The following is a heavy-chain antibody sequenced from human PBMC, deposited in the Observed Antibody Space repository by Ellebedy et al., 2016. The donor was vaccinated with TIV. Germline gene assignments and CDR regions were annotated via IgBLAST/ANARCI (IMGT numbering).Heavy chain of an antibody. J-gene: IGHJ4*02. Sequence: SGPTLVKPTQTLTLTCTFSGFSLSTSGVAVGWVRQPPREALEWLAHIYGHDHKYYSTSLKSRLTIPKATSKNQVVLTMTNMDPVDTATYYCAREYYDFWSGSYTFDYWGQGTLVTVSS. D-gene: IGHD3-3*01. CDR3: AREYYDFWSGSYTFDY. CDR1: GFSLSTSGVA. V-gene: IGHV2-5*01. CDR2: IYGHDHK.